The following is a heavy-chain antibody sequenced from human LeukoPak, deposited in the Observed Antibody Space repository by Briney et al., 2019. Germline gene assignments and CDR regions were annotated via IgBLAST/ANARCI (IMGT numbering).Heavy chain of an antibody. V-gene: IGHV4-39*01. D-gene: IGHD2-2*01. J-gene: IGHJ4*02. CDR1: GGSISSSSYY. Sequence: PSETLSLTCTVSGGSISSSSYYWGWIRQPPGKGLEWIGSINYSGSTYYNPSLKSRVTIFVDTSKNQFSLKLSSVTAADTAVYYCARVDIVVVPSSNFDSWGQGTLVTVSS. CDR3: ARVDIVVVPSSNFDS. CDR2: INYSGST.